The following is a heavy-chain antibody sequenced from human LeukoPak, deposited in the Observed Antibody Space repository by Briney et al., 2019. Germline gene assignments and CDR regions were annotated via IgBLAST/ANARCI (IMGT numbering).Heavy chain of an antibody. CDR3: ARGGYYYLDV. J-gene: IGHJ6*03. V-gene: IGHV4-38-2*02. CDR1: GSSISSAYY. Sequence: SETLSLTCTVSGSSISSAYYWGWIRQPPGKGLEWIGNIYHSESTYYNPSLKSRVTISVDTSKNQFSLKLSSVTAADTAVYYCARGGYYYLDVWGKGTTVTVSS. CDR2: IYHSEST.